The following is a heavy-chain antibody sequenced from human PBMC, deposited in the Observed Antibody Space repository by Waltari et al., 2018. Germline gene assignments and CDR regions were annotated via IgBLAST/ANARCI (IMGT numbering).Heavy chain of an antibody. CDR1: GGTFSSYA. D-gene: IGHD2-2*01. CDR3: ASRVVVVPAAIRCEGHYYYYYGMDV. V-gene: IGHV1-69*01. Sequence: QVQLVQSGAEVKKPGSAVKVSCKESGGTFSSYAISWVGQRPGHGLERRGGVIPIFGTANYAQKFQGRVTITADESTSTAYMELSSLRSEDTAVYYCASRVVVVPAAIRCEGHYYYYYGMDVWGQGTTVTVSS. CDR2: VIPIFGTA. J-gene: IGHJ6*02.